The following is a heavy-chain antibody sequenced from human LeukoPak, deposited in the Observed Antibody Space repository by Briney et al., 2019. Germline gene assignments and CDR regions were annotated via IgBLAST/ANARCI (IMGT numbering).Heavy chain of an antibody. CDR2: ISGSGAST. Sequence: GGSLRLSCAASGFTFSSYAMSWVRPPPGKGLDWVASISGSGASTYYASSVKGRFTISRDNSKNTLYLQMNSLRAEDTAVYYCAKDQSIAVAGTKDYWGQGNLVTVSS. J-gene: IGHJ4*02. CDR3: AKDQSIAVAGTKDY. D-gene: IGHD6-19*01. V-gene: IGHV3-23*01. CDR1: GFTFSSYA.